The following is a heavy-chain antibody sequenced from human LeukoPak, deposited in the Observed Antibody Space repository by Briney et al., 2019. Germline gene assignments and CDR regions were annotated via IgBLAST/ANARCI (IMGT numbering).Heavy chain of an antibody. CDR3: ARVTKRDDGIVVVPAAIYFDY. CDR2: INSNNGGT. J-gene: IGHJ4*02. Sequence: ASVKVSCKASGYTFTGYYIHWVRQAPGQGLEWMGWINSNNGGTNYAQKFQGRVTMTRDTSITTAYMELSSLRSDDTAVYYCARVTKRDDGIVVVPAAIYFDYWGQGTLVTVSS. D-gene: IGHD2-2*01. CDR1: GYTFTGYY. V-gene: IGHV1-2*02.